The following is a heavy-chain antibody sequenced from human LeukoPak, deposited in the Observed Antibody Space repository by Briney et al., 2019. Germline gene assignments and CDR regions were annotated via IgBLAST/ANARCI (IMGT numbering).Heavy chain of an antibody. D-gene: IGHD3-22*01. CDR2: ISAYNGNT. CDR1: GYTFTSYG. V-gene: IGHV1-18*01. CDR3: AREGEGNDSSGYIYYFDY. J-gene: IGHJ4*02. Sequence: ASVKVSCKASGYTFTSYGISWVRQAPGQGLEWMGWISAYNGNTNYAQKLQGRVTMTTDTSTSTAYMELRSLRSDDTAVYYCAREGEGNDSSGYIYYFDYWGQGTLVTVSS.